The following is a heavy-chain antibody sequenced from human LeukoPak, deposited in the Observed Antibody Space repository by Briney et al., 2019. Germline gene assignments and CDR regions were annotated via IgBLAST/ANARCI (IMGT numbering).Heavy chain of an antibody. D-gene: IGHD6-13*01. CDR3: ARDLHRTMPIAAAKKGHYYGMDV. V-gene: IGHV1-69*13. CDR1: GGTFSIYA. Sequence: GASVKVSFKASGGTFSIYAISWVRQAPGQGLEWMGGIIPIFGTANYAQKFQGRVTITADESTSTAYMELSSLRSEDTAVYYCARDLHRTMPIAAAKKGHYYGMDVWGQGTTVTVSS. J-gene: IGHJ6*02. CDR2: IIPIFGTA.